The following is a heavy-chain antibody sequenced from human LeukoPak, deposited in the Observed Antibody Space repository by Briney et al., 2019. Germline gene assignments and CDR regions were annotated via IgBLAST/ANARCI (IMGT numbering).Heavy chain of an antibody. J-gene: IGHJ5*01. CDR1: GFTFSSYE. CDR3: AKGWPIAGDIKDWFES. D-gene: IGHD6-13*01. CDR2: ISGSGSTI. V-gene: IGHV3-48*03. Sequence: GGSLRLSCSASGFTFSSYEMNWVRQAPGKGLEWVSSISGSGSTIYYADSVKGRFTISRDNAKNSLYLQMNSLRAEDTAVYYCAKGWPIAGDIKDWFESWGQGTLVTVSS.